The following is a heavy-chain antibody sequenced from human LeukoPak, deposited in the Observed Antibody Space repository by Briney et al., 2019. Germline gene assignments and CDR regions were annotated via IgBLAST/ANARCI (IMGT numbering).Heavy chain of an antibody. J-gene: IGHJ5*02. CDR1: GYTFTGYY. V-gene: IGHV1-2*06. CDR3: TRGTPWFDP. CDR2: INPNSGGT. D-gene: IGHD4-23*01. Sequence: ASVKVSCKASGYTFTGYYMHWVRQAPGQGLEWMGRINPNSGGTNYAQKFQGRVTMTRDTSIDTAYMELSSVTSDDTAVYYCTRGTPWFDPWGQGTLVTVSS.